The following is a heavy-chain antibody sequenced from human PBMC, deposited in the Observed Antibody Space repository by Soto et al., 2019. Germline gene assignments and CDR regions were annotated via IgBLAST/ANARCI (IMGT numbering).Heavy chain of an antibody. CDR3: VQGPYPTMATPLDH. V-gene: IGHV3-9*01. J-gene: IGHJ4*02. D-gene: IGHD2-15*01. Sequence: EVQLVESGGGLVQPGRSLRLSCAASGFSFDNCGMHWVRQAPGKGLEWVAGISWDSSTIGYADSVKGRFIISRDDAKNSLSLQMDSPRGEDRALYYCVQGPYPTMATPLDHWGQGTQVIVSS. CDR1: GFSFDNCG. CDR2: ISWDSSTI.